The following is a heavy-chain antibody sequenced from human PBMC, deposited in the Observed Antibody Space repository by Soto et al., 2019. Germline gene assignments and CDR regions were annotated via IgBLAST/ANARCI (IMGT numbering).Heavy chain of an antibody. CDR2: IYYSGST. Sequence: SETLSLTCTVSGGSISSYYWSWIRQPPGKGLEWIGYIYYSGSTNYNPSLKSRVTISVDTSKNQFSLKLSSVTAADTAVYYCAGEWRGSSGWFIDYWGQGTLVTVS. CDR1: GGSISSYY. D-gene: IGHD6-19*01. CDR3: AGEWRGSSGWFIDY. J-gene: IGHJ4*02. V-gene: IGHV4-59*01.